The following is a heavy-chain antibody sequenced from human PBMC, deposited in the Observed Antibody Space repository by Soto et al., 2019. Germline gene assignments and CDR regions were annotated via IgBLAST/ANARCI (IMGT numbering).Heavy chain of an antibody. CDR1: GGTFSNFA. CDR3: SASRRDVLGSDFKDTEGLEL. CDR2: IIPLFNVA. J-gene: IGHJ3*01. Sequence: QVQLVQSGPEVKKPGSSVQVSCEASGGTFSNFAVNWVRQAPGQGLEWVGGIIPLFNVAKYEQKFEGRVTMVADESSSTVYMDLNGLTSDDTVVYYLSASRRDVLGSDFKDTEGLELWGQGTVVTVSS. V-gene: IGHV1-69*01. D-gene: IGHD1-26*01.